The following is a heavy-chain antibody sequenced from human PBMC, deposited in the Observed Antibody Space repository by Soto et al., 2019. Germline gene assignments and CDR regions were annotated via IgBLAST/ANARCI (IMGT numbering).Heavy chain of an antibody. CDR3: ARVLYSSGPNYYYYGMDV. J-gene: IGHJ6*02. CDR2: INSDGSST. Sequence: GGSHRLSCAASGFNFSSYWMHWVRQAPGKGLVWVSRINSDGSSTSYADSVKGRFTISRDNAKNTLYLQMNSLRAEDTAVYYCARVLYSSGPNYYYYGMDVWGQGTTVTVSS. V-gene: IGHV3-74*01. D-gene: IGHD6-25*01. CDR1: GFNFSSYW.